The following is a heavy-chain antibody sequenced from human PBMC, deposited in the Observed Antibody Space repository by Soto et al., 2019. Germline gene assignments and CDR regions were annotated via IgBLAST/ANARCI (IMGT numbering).Heavy chain of an antibody. CDR3: AREFVVRGSYYYGMDV. Sequence: RLSCAASGFTVSSNYMSWVRQAPGKGLEWVSVIYSGGSTYYADSVKGRFTISRDNSKNTLYLQMNSLRAEDTAVYYCAREFVVRGSYYYGMDVWGQGTTVTVSS. D-gene: IGHD3-10*01. J-gene: IGHJ6*02. CDR2: IYSGGST. CDR1: GFTVSSNY. V-gene: IGHV3-53*01.